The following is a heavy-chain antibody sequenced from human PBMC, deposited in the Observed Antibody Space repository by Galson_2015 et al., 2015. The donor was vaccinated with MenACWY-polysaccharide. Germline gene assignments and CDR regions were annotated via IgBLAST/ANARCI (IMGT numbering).Heavy chain of an antibody. D-gene: IGHD6-13*01. CDR2: IIPFLGTT. CDR3: GRVWQQLGPRSFTFYYYMDV. CDR1: GGTFSSYA. J-gene: IGHJ6*03. V-gene: IGHV1-69*13. Sequence: SVKVSCKASGGTFSSYAFVWVRQAPGQGLEWMGRIIPFLGTTDYTQKLQGRVTLTADESTRTIYMELSSLMSEDTAVYYCGRVWQQLGPRSFTFYYYMDVWGKGTAVTVSS.